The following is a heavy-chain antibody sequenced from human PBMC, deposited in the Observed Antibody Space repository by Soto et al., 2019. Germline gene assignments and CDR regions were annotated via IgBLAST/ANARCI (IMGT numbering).Heavy chain of an antibody. CDR3: ARDLWVEPELYYYGMDV. CDR1: GGSISSGGYY. CDR2: IYYSGST. Sequence: SETLSLTCTVSGGSISSGGYYWSWIRQHPGKGLEWIGYIYYSGSTYYNPSLKSRVTISVDTSKNQFSLKLSSVTAADTAVYYCARDLWVEPELYYYGMDVWGQGTTVTVSS. D-gene: IGHD1-1*01. J-gene: IGHJ6*02. V-gene: IGHV4-31*03.